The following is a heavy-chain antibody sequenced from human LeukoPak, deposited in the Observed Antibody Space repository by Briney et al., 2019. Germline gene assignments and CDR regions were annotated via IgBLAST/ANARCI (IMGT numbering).Heavy chain of an antibody. J-gene: IGHJ3*02. Sequence: GESLKISCKGSGYSFSNYWIGWVRQMPGKGLEWMGIIYPGDSDTRYSPSFQGQVTISADKSISTAYLQWSSLKASDTAMYYCASANYYDSSGNTPDAFDIWGQGTMVTVSS. D-gene: IGHD3-22*01. CDR2: IYPGDSDT. CDR1: GYSFSNYW. CDR3: ASANYYDSSGNTPDAFDI. V-gene: IGHV5-51*01.